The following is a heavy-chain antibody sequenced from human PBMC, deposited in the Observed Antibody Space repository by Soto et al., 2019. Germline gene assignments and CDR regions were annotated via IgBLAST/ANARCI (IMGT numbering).Heavy chain of an antibody. V-gene: IGHV3-23*01. CDR1: GVTFSSYA. CDR3: AKDLGGCSGGSCYSVYFQH. CDR2: ISGSGGST. D-gene: IGHD2-15*01. J-gene: IGHJ1*01. Sequence: EVQLLESGGGLVQPGGSLRLSCAASGVTFSSYAMSWVRQAPGKGLEWVSAISGSGGSTYYADAVKGRFTISRDNYKNTLYLQMNSLRAEDTAVYYCAKDLGGCSGGSCYSVYFQHWGQGTLVTVSS.